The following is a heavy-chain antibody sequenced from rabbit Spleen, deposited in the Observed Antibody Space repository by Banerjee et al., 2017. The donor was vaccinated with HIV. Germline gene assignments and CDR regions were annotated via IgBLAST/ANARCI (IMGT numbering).Heavy chain of an antibody. CDR2: IYTGNSHT. V-gene: IGHV1S45*01. CDR1: GFSFSRSYD. CDR3: ARHAGYAGYGYSTLDL. J-gene: IGHJ3*01. D-gene: IGHD8-1*01. Sequence: QEQLVESGGGLVKPGASLTLTCTASGFSFSRSYDMCWVRQAPGKGLEWIGCIYTGNSHTHYASWAKGRFTIAITSSTTVTLQMTGLTAADTATYFCARHAGYAGYGYSTLDLWGQGTLVTVS.